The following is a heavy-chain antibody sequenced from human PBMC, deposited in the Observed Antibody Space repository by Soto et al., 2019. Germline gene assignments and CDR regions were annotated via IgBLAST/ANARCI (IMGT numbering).Heavy chain of an antibody. J-gene: IGHJ6*02. CDR2: IRSKGNSYAT. V-gene: IGHV3-73*01. CDR3: TSRQHLGYFGMDF. D-gene: IGHD3-16*01. Sequence: GGSLRLSCAASGFTFSGSAMHWVRQASGKGLEWVGRIRSKGNSYATAYAASVKGRFTISRDDSKNTAYLQMNSLKAEDTAVYYCTSRQHLGYFGMDFWGQGTPVTVSS. CDR1: GFTFSGSA.